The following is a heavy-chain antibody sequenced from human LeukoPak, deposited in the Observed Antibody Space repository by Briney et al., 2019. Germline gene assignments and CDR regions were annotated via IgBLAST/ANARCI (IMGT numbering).Heavy chain of an antibody. CDR1: GGSFSGYY. V-gene: IGHV4-34*01. CDR3: ARGIRRFDP. J-gene: IGHJ5*02. Sequence: PSETLSLTCAVYGGSFSGYYWSWIRQPPGKGLEWIGEINHSGSTNYNPSLKSRVTISVDTSKNQFSLKLSSVIAADTAVYYCARGIRRFDPWGQGTLVTVSS. CDR2: INHSGST.